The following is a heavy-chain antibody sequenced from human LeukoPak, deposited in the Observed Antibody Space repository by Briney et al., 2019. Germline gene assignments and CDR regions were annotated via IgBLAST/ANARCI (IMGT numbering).Heavy chain of an antibody. D-gene: IGHD3-22*01. V-gene: IGHV4-38-2*02. CDR3: ARESSAVAHTMMRDWLDP. CDR1: GYSINFGHL. Sequence: SETLSLTCDVSGYSINFGHLWGWIRQPPGKGLEWIASINHSGRTYYTPSLKSRVTISVDTLKNQFSLKVTSVTAEDTAMYFCARESSAVAHTMMRDWLDPWGQGTLVTVSS. CDR2: INHSGRT. J-gene: IGHJ5*02.